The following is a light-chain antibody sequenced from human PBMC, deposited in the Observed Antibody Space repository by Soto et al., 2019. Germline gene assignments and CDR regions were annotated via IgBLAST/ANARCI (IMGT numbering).Light chain of an antibody. CDR3: SSYGGSNTVI. V-gene: IGLV2-8*01. CDR1: SSDVGGYQY. J-gene: IGLJ2*01. CDR2: EVT. Sequence: QSALTQPPSASGSPGQSVTISCTGTSSDVGGYQYVSWYQQHPGKVPKLMIYEVTKRPSGVPDRFSGSKAGNTASLTVSGLQPEDESDYYCSSYGGSNTVIFGGGTKLTVL.